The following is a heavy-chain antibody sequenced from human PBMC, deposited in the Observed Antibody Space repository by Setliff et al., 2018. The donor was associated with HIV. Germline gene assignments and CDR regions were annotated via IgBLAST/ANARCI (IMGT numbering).Heavy chain of an antibody. D-gene: IGHD3-22*01. CDR1: GFIFSSYA. CDR2: ISSSGDTT. J-gene: IGHJ3*02. V-gene: IGHV3-23*01. CDR3: AKRYYDSSGSRGSFDI. Sequence: LRLSCAASGFIFSSYAMSWVRQAPGKGLEWVSGISSSGDTTYYADSVKGRFTISRDSSKNTLFLQMNNVRAEDAAVYYCAKRYYDSSGSRGSFDIWGQGTMVTVSS.